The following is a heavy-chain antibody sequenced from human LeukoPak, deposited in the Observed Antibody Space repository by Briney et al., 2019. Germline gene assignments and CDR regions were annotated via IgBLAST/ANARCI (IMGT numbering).Heavy chain of an antibody. CDR2: YDPDVGET. D-gene: IGHD3-22*01. J-gene: IGHJ1*01. V-gene: IGHV1-24*01. Sequence: ASVKVSCKLSRYSTTELSIHTVRHGPRKGLEWMGGYDPDVGETVYAQKFQGRVLMTEDTSTDTAYMEMSTLRSEDTAVYYCTTEWGYSSGEVGIGYFHYWGQGTLVSVSS. CDR3: TTEWGYSSGEVGIGYFHY. CDR1: RYSTTELS.